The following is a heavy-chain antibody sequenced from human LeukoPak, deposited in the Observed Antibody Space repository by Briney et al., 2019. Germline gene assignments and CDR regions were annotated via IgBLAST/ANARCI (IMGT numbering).Heavy chain of an antibody. J-gene: IGHJ6*02. D-gene: IGHD4-11*01. Sequence: GASVKVSCKVSGYTFTTYGISWVRQAPGQGLEWMGWINSYNDNTNHAQKFQGRVTMTTDSSTSTAYMELRSLRSDDTAVYYCASDSRLGYYGMDVWGQGTTVTVSS. CDR1: GYTFTTYG. CDR2: INSYNDNT. V-gene: IGHV1-18*01. CDR3: ASDSRLGYYGMDV.